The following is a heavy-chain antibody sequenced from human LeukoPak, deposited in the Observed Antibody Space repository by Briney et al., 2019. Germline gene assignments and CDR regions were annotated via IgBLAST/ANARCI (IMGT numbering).Heavy chain of an antibody. CDR2: ISDDGSYK. CDR3: ARAPSVGATTLEY. D-gene: IGHD1-26*01. V-gene: IGHV3-30*04. CDR1: GFTFSSYA. J-gene: IGHJ4*02. Sequence: PGRSLRLSCVASGFTFSSYAMHWVRQAPRKGLEWVAVISDDGSYKHYADAVEGPFTISRDNSENTLYLQMNSLRVEHTAVYSCARAPSVGATTLEYWGQGTRVTVSS.